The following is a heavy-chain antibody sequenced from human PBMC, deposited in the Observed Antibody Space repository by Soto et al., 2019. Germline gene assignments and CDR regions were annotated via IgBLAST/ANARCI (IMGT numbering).Heavy chain of an antibody. Sequence: ASVKVSCRAPADTFTRYYIHGVGQAPEHGLEVIGIINPTGGSKRIAKTYQCRKTMTTNTSTRTVYMELRSLRSEETAVYYCARSSGGGFGIIIEGSNWLDAWGQGSLVTVSS. CDR3: ARSSGGGFGIIIEGSNWLDA. D-gene: IGHD1-26*01. CDR2: INPTGGSK. V-gene: IGHV1-46*01. J-gene: IGHJ5*02. CDR1: ADTFTRYY.